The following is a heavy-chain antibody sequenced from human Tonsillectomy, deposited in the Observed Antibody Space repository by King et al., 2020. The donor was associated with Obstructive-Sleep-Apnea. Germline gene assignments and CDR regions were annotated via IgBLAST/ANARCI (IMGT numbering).Heavy chain of an antibody. Sequence: VQLVESGGGLVQPGGSLRLSCAASGFTFSSYWMTWVRQAPGKGLEWVANIKPDGSERFYVDSMKGRFTISRDNAKNSLYLQMNSLRAEDTAVYYCARFRGVTSGWFDPWGQGTLVTVSS. D-gene: IGHD3-10*01. CDR3: ARFRGVTSGWFDP. V-gene: IGHV3-7*01. CDR1: GFTFSSYW. CDR2: IKPDGSER. J-gene: IGHJ5*02.